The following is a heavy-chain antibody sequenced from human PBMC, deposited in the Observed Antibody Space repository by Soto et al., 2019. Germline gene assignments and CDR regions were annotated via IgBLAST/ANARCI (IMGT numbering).Heavy chain of an antibody. CDR2: IYYSGST. CDR3: GRQPGHCGSTTCFGYYSVDV. J-gene: IGHJ6*02. D-gene: IGHD2-2*01. Sequence: QLQLQESGPRLVKPSETLSLTCSVSGGSISSSSYSWGWIRQPPGKGLEWIGTIYYSGSTHYNPSLEGRAAISAVSANNQLSLRLSSVTAADTAVYYCGRQPGHCGSTTCFGYYSVDVWGQGTTVTVS. V-gene: IGHV4-39*01. CDR1: GGSISSSSYS.